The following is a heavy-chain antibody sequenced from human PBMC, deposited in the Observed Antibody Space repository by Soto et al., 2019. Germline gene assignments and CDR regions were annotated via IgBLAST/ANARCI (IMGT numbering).Heavy chain of an antibody. D-gene: IGHD6-19*01. CDR3: AKDRDSSGLDY. CDR2: ISYDGSNK. J-gene: IGHJ4*02. Sequence: TGGSLRLSCAASGFTFSSYGMHWVRQAPGKGLEWVAVISYDGSNKYYADSVKGRFTISRDNSKNTLYLQMNSLGAEDTAVYYCAKDRDSSGLDYWGQGTLV. V-gene: IGHV3-30*18. CDR1: GFTFSSYG.